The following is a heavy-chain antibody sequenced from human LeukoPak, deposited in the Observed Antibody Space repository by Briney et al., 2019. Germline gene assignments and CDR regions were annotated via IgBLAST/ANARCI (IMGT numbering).Heavy chain of an antibody. CDR1: GFTFSTYW. CDR3: ARQGPSTYAYY. Sequence: GGSLRLSCAASGFTFSTYWMHWVRQAPGKGLVWVSRISSDGSITGYADSVKGRFTISRDNAKNTLYLQMNSLRAEDTAVYYCARQGPSTYAYYWGQGTLVTVSS. V-gene: IGHV3-74*01. J-gene: IGHJ4*02. CDR2: ISSDGSIT.